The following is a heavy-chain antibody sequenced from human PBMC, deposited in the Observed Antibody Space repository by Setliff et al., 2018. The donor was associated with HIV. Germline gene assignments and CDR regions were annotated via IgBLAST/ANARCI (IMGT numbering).Heavy chain of an antibody. CDR2: ISYSGST. CDR1: GGSISSHY. CDR3: ARGLSSPFETGL. Sequence: PSETLSLTCTVSGGSISSHYWSWVRQTPGKGLEWIGSISYSGSTNHNPSLKSRVTISIDTSKNQFSLKLTSVTSADTAVYFCARGLSSPFETGLWGQGTLLTVSS. D-gene: IGHD6-13*01. V-gene: IGHV4-59*11. J-gene: IGHJ4*02.